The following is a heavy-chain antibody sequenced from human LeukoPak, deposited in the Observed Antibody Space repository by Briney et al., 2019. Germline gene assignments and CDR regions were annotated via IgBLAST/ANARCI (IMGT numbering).Heavy chain of an antibody. CDR3: ARAPYEGDWFDP. CDR2: IYYSGST. D-gene: IGHD3-3*01. J-gene: IGHJ5*02. CDR1: GGSISSYY. V-gene: IGHV4-59*01. Sequence: PSETLSLTCTVSGGSISSYYWSWIRQPPGKGLEWIGYIYYSGSTNYNPSLKSRVTISVDTSRNQFSLKLSSVTAADTAVYYCARAPYEGDWFDPWGQGTLVTVSS.